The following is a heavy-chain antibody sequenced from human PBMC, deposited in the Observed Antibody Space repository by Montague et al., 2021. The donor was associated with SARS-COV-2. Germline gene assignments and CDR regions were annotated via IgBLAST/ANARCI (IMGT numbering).Heavy chain of an antibody. CDR1: GFTFSSYD. V-gene: IGHV3-13*01. J-gene: IGHJ3*02. CDR2: IGTAGDT. CDR3: ARYGDYADAFDI. D-gene: IGHD4-17*01. Sequence: FLRLSCAASGFTFSSYDMHWVRQATGKGLEWVSAIGTAGDTYYPGSVKGRFTISRENAKNSLYLQMNSLRAGDTAVYYCARYGDYADAFDIWGQGTMVTVSS.